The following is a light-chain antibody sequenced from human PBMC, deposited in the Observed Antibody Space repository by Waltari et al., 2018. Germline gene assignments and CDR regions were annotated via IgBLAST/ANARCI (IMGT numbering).Light chain of an antibody. J-gene: IGLJ3*02. CDR3: QTGGHGTWV. CDR1: SGHSSDI. CDR2: VNSDGSH. Sequence: QLVVTQSPSASAPLGASVKPTCTLSSGHSSDIVVGLPQRPEKGPRYLMKVNSDGSHIKGDDIPDRFSGSSSGAERYLTISSLQPDDEADYYCQTGGHGTWVFGGGTTLTVL. V-gene: IGLV4-69*01.